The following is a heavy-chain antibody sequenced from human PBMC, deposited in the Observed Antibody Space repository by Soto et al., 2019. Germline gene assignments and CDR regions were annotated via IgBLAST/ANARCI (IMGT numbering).Heavy chain of an antibody. CDR1: GGTCSSYA. V-gene: IGHV1-69*06. D-gene: IGHD6-19*01. CDR3: ASRRGGSGWYDDAFDI. Sequence: QVQLVQSGAEVKKPGSSVKVSCKASGGTCSSYAISWVRQAPGQGLEWMGGIIPIFGTANYAQKFQGRVTITADKSTCTAYMELSSLRSEDTAVYYCASRRGGSGWYDDAFDIWGQGTMVTVSS. CDR2: IIPIFGTA. J-gene: IGHJ3*02.